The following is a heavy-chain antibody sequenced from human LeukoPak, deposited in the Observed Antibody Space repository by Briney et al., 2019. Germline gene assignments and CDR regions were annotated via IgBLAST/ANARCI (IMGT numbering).Heavy chain of an antibody. CDR3: VPYHIVVVTVQTPDFDY. J-gene: IGHJ4*02. V-gene: IGHV3-48*02. CDR1: GFTFSSYS. CDR2: ISSSSSTI. D-gene: IGHD2-21*02. Sequence: GGSLRLSCAASGFTFSSYSMNWVRQAPGKGLEWVSYISSSSSTIYYADSVKGRFTISRDNAKNSLYLQMNSLRDEDTAVYYCVPYHIVVVTVQTPDFDYWGRGTLVTVSS.